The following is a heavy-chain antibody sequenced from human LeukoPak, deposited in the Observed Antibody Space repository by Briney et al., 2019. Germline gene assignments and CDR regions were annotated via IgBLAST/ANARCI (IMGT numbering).Heavy chain of an antibody. CDR3: ARDTLGMTMVRGVIIQYYYGMDV. CDR1: GYTFTGYY. CDR2: INPNSGGT. Sequence: ASVKVSCKASGYTFTGYYMHWVRQAPGQGLEWMGWINPNSGGTNYAQKFQGRVTMTRDTSISTAYMELSRLRSDDTAVYYCARDTLGMTMVRGVIIQYYYGMDVWGQGTTVTVSS. J-gene: IGHJ6*02. V-gene: IGHV1-2*02. D-gene: IGHD3-10*01.